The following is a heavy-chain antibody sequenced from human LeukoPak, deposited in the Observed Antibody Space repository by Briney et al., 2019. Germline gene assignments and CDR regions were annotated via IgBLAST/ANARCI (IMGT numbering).Heavy chain of an antibody. D-gene: IGHD6-19*01. Sequence: GGSLRLSCAASGFTFSSHEMNWVRQAPGKGLECVSYISSSGNTIYYADSVKGRFTISRDNAKNSLYLQVNSLRAEDTAVYYCARGTKRITVAGVGYFNYWGQGTLVTVSS. CDR3: ARGTKRITVAGVGYFNY. CDR1: GFTFSSHE. V-gene: IGHV3-48*03. J-gene: IGHJ4*02. CDR2: ISSSGNTI.